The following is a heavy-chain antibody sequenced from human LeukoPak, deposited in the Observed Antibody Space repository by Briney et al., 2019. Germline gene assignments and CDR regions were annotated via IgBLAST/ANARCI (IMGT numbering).Heavy chain of an antibody. CDR3: ARGSVGYSYGYVGY. CDR2: IYYSGST. CDR1: GGSISSGGYY. J-gene: IGHJ4*02. D-gene: IGHD5-18*01. V-gene: IGHV4-31*03. Sequence: TLSLTCTVSGGSISSGGYYWSWIRQHPGTGLEWIGYIYYSGSTYYNPSLKSRVTISVDTSKNQFSLKLSSVTAADTAVYYCARGSVGYSYGYVGYWGQGTLVTVSS.